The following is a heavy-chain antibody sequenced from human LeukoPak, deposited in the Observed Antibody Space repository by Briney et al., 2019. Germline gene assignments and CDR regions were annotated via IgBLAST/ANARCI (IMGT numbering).Heavy chain of an antibody. Sequence: GGSLRLSCAASGFTFSSYSMNWVRQAPGKGLEWVSYISSSSSTVYYADSVKGRFTISRDNAKNSLYLQMNSLRAEDTAVYYCARHYYYYYGMDVWGQGTTVTVSS. CDR2: ISSSSSTV. CDR1: GFTFSSYS. CDR3: ARHYYYYYGMDV. J-gene: IGHJ6*02. V-gene: IGHV3-48*01.